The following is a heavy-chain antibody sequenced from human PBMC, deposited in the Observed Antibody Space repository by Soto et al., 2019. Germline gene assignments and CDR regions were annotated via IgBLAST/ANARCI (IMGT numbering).Heavy chain of an antibody. J-gene: IGHJ4*02. V-gene: IGHV3-48*01. CDR3: ARDSGIQLWPPTDY. Sequence: GGSLRLSCAASGFTFSSYSMNWVRQAPGKGLEWVSYISSSSTIYYADSVKGRFTISRDNAKNSLYLQMNSLRAEDTAVYYCARDSGIQLWPPTDYWGQGTLVTVSS. CDR1: GFTFSSYS. D-gene: IGHD5-18*01. CDR2: ISSSSTI.